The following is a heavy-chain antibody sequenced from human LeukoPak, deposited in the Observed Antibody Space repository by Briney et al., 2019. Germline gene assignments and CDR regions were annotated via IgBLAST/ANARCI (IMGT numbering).Heavy chain of an antibody. V-gene: IGHV3-21*01. J-gene: IGHJ3*02. CDR3: ARDYDSSAGDAFDI. D-gene: IGHD3-22*01. Sequence: GGSLRLPCAARGYTFSSYSMHWARQAPGKGREWVSYISSSSSYILYAVSVKGRFTLSRDHDKNSLYLKMHTLRPEDTAVYYCARDYDSSAGDAFDIWGQGTMLTLSS. CDR1: GYTFSSYS. CDR2: ISSSSSYI.